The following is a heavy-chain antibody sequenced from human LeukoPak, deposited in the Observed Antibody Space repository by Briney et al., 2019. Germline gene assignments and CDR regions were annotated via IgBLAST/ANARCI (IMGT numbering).Heavy chain of an antibody. V-gene: IGHV1-18*01. J-gene: IGHJ3*02. CDR2: ISAYNGNT. CDR3: ARAMYDSSGYWGNDAFDI. CDR1: GYTFTSYG. Sequence: GASVKVSCKAFGYTFTSYGISWVRQAPGQGLEWMGWISAYNGNTNYAQKLQGRVTMTTDTSTSTAYMELRSLRSDDTAVYYCARAMYDSSGYWGNDAFDIWGQGTMVTVSS. D-gene: IGHD3-22*01.